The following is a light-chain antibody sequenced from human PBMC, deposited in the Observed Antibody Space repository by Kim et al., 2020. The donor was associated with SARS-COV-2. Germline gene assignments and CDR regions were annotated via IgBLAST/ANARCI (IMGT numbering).Light chain of an antibody. CDR3: NSRDSSDNHVV. V-gene: IGLV3-19*01. J-gene: IGLJ2*01. CDR1: SLRTYY. CDR2: GKN. Sequence: ALGQTVRITCQGDSLRTYYASWYQQRPGQAPVVVIYGKNNRPSGIPDRFSSSSSGNTASLTITGAQAEDEADYYCNSRDSSDNHVVFGGGTQLTVL.